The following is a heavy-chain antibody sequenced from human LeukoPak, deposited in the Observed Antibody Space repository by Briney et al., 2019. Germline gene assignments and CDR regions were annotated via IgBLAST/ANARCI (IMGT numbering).Heavy chain of an antibody. CDR2: ITNSGTAI. J-gene: IGHJ4*02. D-gene: IGHD2-15*01. Sequence: GGSLRLSCAASGFTFSDYYMSWIRQAPGKGLEWVSSITNSGTAIYYADSVKGRFTISRDNAKNSLYLQMNSLRAEDTAVYYCARGNYCSGGSCLFDYWGQGTLVTVSS. V-gene: IGHV3-11*04. CDR1: GFTFSDYY. CDR3: ARGNYCSGGSCLFDY.